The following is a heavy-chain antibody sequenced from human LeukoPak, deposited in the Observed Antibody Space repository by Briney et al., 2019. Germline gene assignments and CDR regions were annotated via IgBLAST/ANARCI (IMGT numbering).Heavy chain of an antibody. V-gene: IGHV1-69*13. CDR2: IIPIFGTS. CDR1: GGTFTSYA. J-gene: IGHJ4*02. Sequence: ASVKVSCKASGGTFTSYAISWVRQAHGQGLEWMGGIIPIFGTSNYAQKFQGRVTITADESTNTAYMELSSLRSEDTAVYYCARGGGGYSYGYLDYWGQGTLVTVSS. D-gene: IGHD5-18*01. CDR3: ARGGGGYSYGYLDY.